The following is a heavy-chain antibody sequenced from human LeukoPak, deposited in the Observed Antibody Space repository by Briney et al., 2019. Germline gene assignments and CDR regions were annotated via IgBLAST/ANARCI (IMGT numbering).Heavy chain of an antibody. D-gene: IGHD3-9*01. V-gene: IGHV4-59*10. J-gene: IGHJ3*02. CDR3: ARGFMGRYFDWLGIAFDI. CDR1: GGSFSGYY. Sequence: SETLSLTCAVYGGSFSGYYWSWIRQPPGKGLEWIGRIYTSGSTNYNPSLKSRVTMSVDTSKNQFSLKLSSVTAADTAVYYCARGFMGRYFDWLGIAFDIWGQGTMVTVSS. CDR2: IYTSGST.